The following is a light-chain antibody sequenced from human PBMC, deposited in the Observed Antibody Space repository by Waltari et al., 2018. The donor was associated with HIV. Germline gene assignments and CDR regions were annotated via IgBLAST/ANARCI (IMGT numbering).Light chain of an antibody. CDR2: KDT. CDR1: LLAKKY. V-gene: IGLV3-27*01. CDR3: YSAADKGVF. J-gene: IGLJ2*01. Sequence: SYELTQPSSVSVSPGQTARITCSGDLLAKKYGRWFQQKPGQAPVGGIYKDTERPSGIPERFAGSTSGTTVILTISGAQVEDEADYYCYSAADKGVFFGGGTKLTVL.